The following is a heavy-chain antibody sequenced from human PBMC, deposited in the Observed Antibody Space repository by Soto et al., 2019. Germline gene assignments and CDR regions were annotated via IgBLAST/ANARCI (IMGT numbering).Heavy chain of an antibody. CDR1: TDSFNDYY. CDR2: IYHTGNT. J-gene: IGHJ3*02. V-gene: IGHV4-59*13. CDR3: ARDVGIHDAFDI. Sequence: QVRLHESGPGLVKPSETLSLTCTVSTDSFNDYYWSWIRQPPGEGLEWIGSIYHTGNTNYNPSLESRVSISGDTSKIQFSLSLSSVTAADTAVYYCARDVGIHDAFDIWGQGTLVTVSS. D-gene: IGHD5-18*01.